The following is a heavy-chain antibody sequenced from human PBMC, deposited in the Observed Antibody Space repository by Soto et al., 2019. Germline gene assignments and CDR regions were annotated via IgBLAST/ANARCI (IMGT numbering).Heavy chain of an antibody. J-gene: IGHJ2*01. CDR2: ISSSSSSI. CDR3: VIFQAEDGIRVTVPVSEFLLNRSPDL. Sequence: GKRLEWASTISSSSSSIYYADSVKGRFTISRDHAKNSLYLQMNSLRAEDTAVYYCVIFQAEDGIRVTVPVSEFLLNRSPDL. D-gene: IGHD3-16*02. V-gene: IGHV3-21*01.